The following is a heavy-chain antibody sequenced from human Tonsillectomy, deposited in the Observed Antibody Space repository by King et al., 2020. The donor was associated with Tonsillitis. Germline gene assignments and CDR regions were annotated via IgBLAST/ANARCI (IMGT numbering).Heavy chain of an antibody. V-gene: IGHV3-15*01. CDR3: TSLGYFYHSCDY. CDR1: GFTFNNDW. Sequence: VQLVESGGGSVRPGRSVRLSCAASGFTFNNDWMSWVRQAPGKGLEWVGLIKRKMDGGTTDYATPVKGRFTISRDDSKNSLYLQMNSLKTEDTAVYYCTSLGYFYHSCDYWGQGTLVSVSS. J-gene: IGHJ4*02. CDR2: IKRKMDGGTT. D-gene: IGHD3-22*01.